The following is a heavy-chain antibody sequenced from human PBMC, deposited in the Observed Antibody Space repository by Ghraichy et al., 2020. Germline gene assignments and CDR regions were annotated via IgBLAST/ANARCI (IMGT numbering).Heavy chain of an antibody. Sequence: SQTLSLTCTVSGGSISSGSYYWSWIRQPAGKGLEWIGRIYTSGSTNYNPSLKSRVTISVDTSKNQSSLKLSSVTAADTAVYYCARGILDDYVWGSYGMSFDYWGQGTLVTVSS. CDR3: ARGILDDYVWGSYGMSFDY. CDR2: IYTSGST. V-gene: IGHV4-61*02. D-gene: IGHD3-16*01. J-gene: IGHJ4*02. CDR1: GGSISSGSYY.